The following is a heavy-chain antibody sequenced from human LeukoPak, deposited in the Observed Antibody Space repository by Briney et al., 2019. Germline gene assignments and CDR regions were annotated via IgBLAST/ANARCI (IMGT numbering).Heavy chain of an antibody. CDR1: GGTFSSYS. J-gene: IGHJ5*02. V-gene: IGHV1-69*13. Sequence: SVKVSCKASGGTFSSYSISWVRQAPGQGLEWMGGIIPIFRTPNYAQKFQGRVTITADDSTSTAYIDLSSLRSEDTAVYYCARGGSGSGNYYHPVSGGYWFDPWGQGTLVTVSS. D-gene: IGHD3-10*01. CDR2: IIPIFRTP. CDR3: ARGGSGSGNYYHPVSGGYWFDP.